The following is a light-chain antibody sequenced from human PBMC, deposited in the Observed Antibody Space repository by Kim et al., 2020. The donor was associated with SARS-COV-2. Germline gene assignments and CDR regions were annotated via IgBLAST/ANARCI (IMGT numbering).Light chain of an antibody. CDR2: DVN. CDR1: SLDVGGYNS. Sequence: GQSTTISCTGTSLDVGGYNSVSWYQHHPVKAPKVMIYDVNQRPSGVTNRFSGSKSGNTASLTISGLQAEDEADYYCSSYTSSITLVFGGGTQLTVL. V-gene: IGLV2-14*03. J-gene: IGLJ2*01. CDR3: SSYTSSITLV.